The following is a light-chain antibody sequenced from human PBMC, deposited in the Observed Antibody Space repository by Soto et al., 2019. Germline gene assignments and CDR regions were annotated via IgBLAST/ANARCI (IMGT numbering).Light chain of an antibody. CDR2: DVS. CDR3: CSYAGSYTVM. J-gene: IGLJ3*02. Sequence: QSALTQPRSVSGSPGQSVTISCTGTSSDVGIYNYVSWYQQHPGRVPEVIIYDVSKRPSGVPDRFSGSKSGNTASLTISVLQAEDEAEYYCCSYAGSYTVMFGGGTKLTVL. CDR1: SSDVGIYNY. V-gene: IGLV2-11*01.